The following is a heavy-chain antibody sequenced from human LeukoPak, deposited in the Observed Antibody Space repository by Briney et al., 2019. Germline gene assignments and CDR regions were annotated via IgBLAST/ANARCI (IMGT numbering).Heavy chain of an antibody. J-gene: IGHJ4*02. CDR2: IWYDGSNK. V-gene: IGHV3-33*06. Sequence: GGSLRLSCAASGFTFSSYGMHWVRQAPGKGLEWVAVIWYDGSNKYYADSVKGRFTISRDNSKNTLYLQMNSQRAEDTAVYYCAKGQPGYCSGGSCAFDYWGQGTLVTVSS. D-gene: IGHD2-15*01. CDR3: AKGQPGYCSGGSCAFDY. CDR1: GFTFSSYG.